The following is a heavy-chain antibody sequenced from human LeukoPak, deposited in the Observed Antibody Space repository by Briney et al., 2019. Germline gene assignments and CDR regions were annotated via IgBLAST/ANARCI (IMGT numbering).Heavy chain of an antibody. J-gene: IGHJ4*02. CDR2: IYSGGST. CDR1: GFTVSSNY. V-gene: IGHV3-66*01. D-gene: IGHD4-11*01. CDR3: ARTRTTYTWGSFDY. Sequence: PGRSLRLSCAASGFTVSSNYMSWVRQAPGKGLEWVSVIYSGGSTYYADSVKGRFTISRDNSKNTLYLQMNSLRAEDTAVYYCARTRTTYTWGSFDYWGQGTLVTVSS.